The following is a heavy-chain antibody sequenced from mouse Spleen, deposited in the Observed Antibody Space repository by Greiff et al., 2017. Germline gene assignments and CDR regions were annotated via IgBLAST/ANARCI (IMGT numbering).Heavy chain of an antibody. Sequence: QVQLQQPGAELVMPGASVKLSCKASGYTFTSYWMHWVKQRPGQGLEWIGEIDPSDSYTNYNQKFKGKATLTVDKSSSTAYMQLSSLTSEDSAVYYCARSRFDYWGQGTTLTVSS. CDR3: ARSRFDY. V-gene: IGHV1-69*01. J-gene: IGHJ2*01. CDR1: GYTFTSYW. CDR2: IDPSDSYT.